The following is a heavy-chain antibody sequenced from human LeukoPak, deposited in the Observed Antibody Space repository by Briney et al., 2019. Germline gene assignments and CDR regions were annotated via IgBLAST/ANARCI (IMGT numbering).Heavy chain of an antibody. CDR2: ISGTGGST. CDR1: GFILSSYD. V-gene: IGHV3-23*01. CDR3: AKDRHAPGRYCSTTTCFPFDL. J-gene: IGHJ5*02. D-gene: IGHD2-2*01. Sequence: GGSLRLSCAASGFILSSYDMTWVRQAPGKGLECVSGISGTGGSTYYADSVKGRFTISRDNSKKTLYLQMNSLRAEDTAVYYCAKDRHAPGRYCSTTTCFPFDLWGQGTLVTVSS.